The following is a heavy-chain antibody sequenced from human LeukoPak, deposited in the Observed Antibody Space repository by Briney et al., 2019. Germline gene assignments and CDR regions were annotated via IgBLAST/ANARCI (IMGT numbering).Heavy chain of an antibody. V-gene: IGHV3-7*01. J-gene: IGHJ3*02. CDR3: ATISAQTFDI. CDR1: GFTCSSYW. CDR2: IKPDGSDK. D-gene: IGHD5-24*01. Sequence: PGRSLRLYCVGSGFTCSSYWGNWVRQAPGKWLEWVANIKPDGSDKYYVDSARGRFTVSRDNAKNSAFLQMNSLRAEDTAIYYCATISAQTFDIWGQGTLVSVSS.